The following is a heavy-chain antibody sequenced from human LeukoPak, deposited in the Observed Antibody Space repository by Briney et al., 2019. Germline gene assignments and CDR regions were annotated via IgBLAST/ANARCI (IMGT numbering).Heavy chain of an antibody. CDR3: ARPMLLSDAFDI. CDR1: GFTFSSYG. V-gene: IGHV3-33*01. D-gene: IGHD2-15*01. J-gene: IGHJ3*02. CDR2: IWYDGSNK. Sequence: GGSLRLSCAAPGFTFSSYGMHWVRQAPGKGLEWVAVIWYDGSNKYYADSVKGRFTISRDNSKNTLYLQMNSLRAEDTAVYYCARPMLLSDAFDIWGQGTMVTVSS.